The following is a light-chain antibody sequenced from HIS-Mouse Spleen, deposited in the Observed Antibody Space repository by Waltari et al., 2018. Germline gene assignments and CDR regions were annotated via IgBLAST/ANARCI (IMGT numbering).Light chain of an antibody. CDR3: CSYAGSSTWV. V-gene: IGLV2-23*01. Sequence: QSALTQPASVSGSPGQSITIACTGTSSDVGTYNLVSWYQQHPGKAPKRMIYEGSKRPSGVSNRFSGSKSGNTDSLTISGLQAEDEADYYCCSYAGSSTWVFGGGTKLTVL. CDR2: EGS. J-gene: IGLJ3*02. CDR1: SSDVGTYNL.